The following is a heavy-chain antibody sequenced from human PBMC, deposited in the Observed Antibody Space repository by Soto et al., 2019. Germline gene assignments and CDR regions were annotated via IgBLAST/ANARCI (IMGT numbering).Heavy chain of an antibody. Sequence: QVQLVQSGAEVKKPGSSVRVSCKASGATLNSFINYGITWVRQAPGQGLEYMGGIIPVFGAANHAQKFQGRVTIRTDESTRTVNMELSSLRSNDTAVYYCAGGAATKILVLKYDALEIWGQGTMVTVSS. CDR3: AGGAATKILVLKYDALEI. D-gene: IGHD5-12*01. CDR1: GATLNSFINYG. V-gene: IGHV1-69*05. J-gene: IGHJ3*02. CDR2: IIPVFGAA.